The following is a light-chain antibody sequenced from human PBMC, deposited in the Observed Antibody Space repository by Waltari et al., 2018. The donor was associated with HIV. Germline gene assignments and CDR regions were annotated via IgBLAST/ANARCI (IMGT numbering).Light chain of an antibody. Sequence: IKLTQSPSYVSASIGDTVPISCRANESIGDLLAWYQQRPGEAPRLLVYSASSRESGVPSKFFAFGADTEFTLTITGLESEDFATYYCQQASNFPHTFGGGTKV. CDR3: QQASNFPHT. CDR1: ESIGDL. V-gene: IGKV1-12*01. J-gene: IGKJ4*01. CDR2: SAS.